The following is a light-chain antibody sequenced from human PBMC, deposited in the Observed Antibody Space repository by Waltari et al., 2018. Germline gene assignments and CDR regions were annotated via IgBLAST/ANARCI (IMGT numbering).Light chain of an antibody. CDR1: QSLLHSNGYKY. Sequence: DIVMTQSPLSLSVTPGEPASISCRSSQSLLHSNGYKYLDWYLQKPGQSPQLLIYLGSNRASGVPDRVSGSGSGTDFTLKISRVEAEDVGVYYCMQALQTPLTFGGGTKVEIK. V-gene: IGKV2-28*01. CDR3: MQALQTPLT. J-gene: IGKJ4*01. CDR2: LGS.